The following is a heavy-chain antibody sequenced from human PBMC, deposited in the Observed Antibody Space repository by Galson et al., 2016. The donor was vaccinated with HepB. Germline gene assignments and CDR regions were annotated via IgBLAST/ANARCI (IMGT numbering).Heavy chain of an antibody. D-gene: IGHD7-27*01. CDR2: IIPIFETT. J-gene: IGHJ4*02. V-gene: IGHV1-69*13. Sequence: SVKVSCKASGYSFRSFPISWLRQAPGQGLEWMGGIIPIFETTNYAPNFQGRVTITADESTSTVYMELSNLKSEDTAVYFCARDRAWGLRSPFDYWGQGTLVIVSS. CDR3: ARDRAWGLRSPFDY. CDR1: GYSFRSFP.